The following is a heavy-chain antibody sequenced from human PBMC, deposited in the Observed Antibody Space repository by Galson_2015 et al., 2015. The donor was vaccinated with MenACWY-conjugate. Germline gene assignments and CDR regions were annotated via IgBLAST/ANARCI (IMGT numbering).Heavy chain of an antibody. Sequence: SLRLSCAASGFTLSSYAMHWVRQAPGKGLEWVAVTSYDGSKKYYADSVKGRFTISRDNSKNTLYLQMNSLRDEDTAVYYCASDQQGYNSSLYRSFDYWGQGTLVTVSS. D-gene: IGHD6-13*01. CDR1: GFTLSSYA. J-gene: IGHJ4*02. CDR2: TSYDGSKK. CDR3: ASDQQGYNSSLYRSFDY. V-gene: IGHV3-30*04.